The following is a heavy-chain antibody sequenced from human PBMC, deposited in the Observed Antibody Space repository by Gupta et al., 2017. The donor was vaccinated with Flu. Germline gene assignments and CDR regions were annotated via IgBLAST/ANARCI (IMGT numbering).Heavy chain of an antibody. J-gene: IGHJ6*02. D-gene: IGHD3-16*01. CDR2: IIPIFGTA. V-gene: IGHV1-69*06. CDR3: ARGGIYVWGSSDYYYGMDV. Sequence: GGIIPIFGTANYAQKFQGRVTITADKSTSTAYMELSSLRSEDTAVYYCARGGIYVWGSSDYYYGMDVWGQGTTVTVSS.